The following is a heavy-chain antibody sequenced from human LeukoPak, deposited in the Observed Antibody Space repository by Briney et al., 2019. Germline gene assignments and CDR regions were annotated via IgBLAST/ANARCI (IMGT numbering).Heavy chain of an antibody. V-gene: IGHV1-18*01. D-gene: IGHD3-9*01. CDR1: GYTFTSYG. Sequence: ASVKVSCKASGYTFTSYGISWVRQAPGQGLEWMGWISAYNGNTNYAQKLQGRVTMTTDTSTSTAYMELRSLRSDDTAVYYCARGGYDILTGYNNWFDPWGQGTLVTVSS. J-gene: IGHJ5*02. CDR3: ARGGYDILTGYNNWFDP. CDR2: ISAYNGNT.